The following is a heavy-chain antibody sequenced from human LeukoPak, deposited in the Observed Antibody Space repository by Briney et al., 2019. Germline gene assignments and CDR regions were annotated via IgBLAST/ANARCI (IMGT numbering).Heavy chain of an antibody. CDR3: AKVVPDGWYGFDY. CDR1: GFTVSSNY. Sequence: SGGSLRLSCAASGFTVSSNYMSWVRQAPGKGLEWVSAISGSGGSTYYADSVKGRFTISRDNSKNTLYLQMNSLRAEDTAVYYCAKVVPDGWYGFDYWGQGTLVTVSS. V-gene: IGHV3-23*01. J-gene: IGHJ4*02. CDR2: ISGSGGST. D-gene: IGHD6-19*01.